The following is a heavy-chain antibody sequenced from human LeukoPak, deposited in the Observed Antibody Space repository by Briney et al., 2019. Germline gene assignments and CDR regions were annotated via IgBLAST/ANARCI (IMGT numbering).Heavy chain of an antibody. J-gene: IGHJ4*02. V-gene: IGHV3-7*05. Sequence: GGSLRLSCAASGFTSSSYWMSWVRQAPGKGLEWVANIKQDGSEKYYVDSVKGRFTISRDNAKNSLYLEMNSLRAEDTAVYYCVRERTNYYDSSGYYWGQGTLVTVSS. CDR2: IKQDGSEK. CDR1: GFTSSSYW. CDR3: VRERTNYYDSSGYY. D-gene: IGHD3-22*01.